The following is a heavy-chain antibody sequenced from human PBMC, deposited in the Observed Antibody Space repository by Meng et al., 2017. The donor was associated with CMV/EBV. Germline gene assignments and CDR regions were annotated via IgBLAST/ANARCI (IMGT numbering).Heavy chain of an antibody. Sequence: YYMHWVRQAPGQGLEWMGWINPNSGGTNYAQKFQGGVTMTRDTSISTAYMELSRLRSDDTAVYYCARGKVDTAMVDITYYYYGMDVWGQGTTVTVSS. CDR3: ARGKVDTAMVDITYYYYGMDV. V-gene: IGHV1-2*02. J-gene: IGHJ6*02. CDR1: YY. CDR2: INPNSGGT. D-gene: IGHD5-18*01.